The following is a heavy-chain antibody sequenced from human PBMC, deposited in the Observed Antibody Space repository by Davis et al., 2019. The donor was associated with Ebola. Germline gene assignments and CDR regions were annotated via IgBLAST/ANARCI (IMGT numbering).Heavy chain of an antibody. J-gene: IGHJ4*02. CDR3: ATCGFCVSTSGVDY. CDR1: EFTFSDY. Sequence: GESLKISCSDSEFTFSDYVHWVRQAPGKGLEWVSGISGVGYNTYHADSVKGRFTISRDNSKNTLYLQMNNLRGDDTAVYYCATCGFCVSTSGVDYWGQGTLVTVSS. V-gene: IGHV3-23*01. D-gene: IGHD5/OR15-5a*01. CDR2: ISGVGYNT.